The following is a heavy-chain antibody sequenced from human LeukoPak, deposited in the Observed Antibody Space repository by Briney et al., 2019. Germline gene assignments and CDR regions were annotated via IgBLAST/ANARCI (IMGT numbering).Heavy chain of an antibody. J-gene: IGHJ4*02. CDR2: ISSSGSTI. CDR3: AKESPPHCSGGSCVDYFDY. V-gene: IGHV3-48*03. Sequence: GGSLRLSCAASGFTFSSYEMNWVRQAPGKGLEWVSYISSSGSTIYYADSVKGRFTISRDNSRNTLYLQMNSLRAEDTAVYYCAKESPPHCSGGSCVDYFDYWGQGTLVTVSS. CDR1: GFTFSSYE. D-gene: IGHD2-15*01.